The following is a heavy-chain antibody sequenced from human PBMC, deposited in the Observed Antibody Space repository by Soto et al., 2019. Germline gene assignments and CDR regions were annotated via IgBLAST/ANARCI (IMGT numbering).Heavy chain of an antibody. Sequence: SETLSLTCTVSGGSISSGGYYWSWIRQHPGKGLEWIGYIYYSGSTYYNSSLKSRVTISVDTSKNQFSLKLSSVTAADTAVYYCARDYSSYYDSSGYYLWGQGTLVTVSS. CDR2: IYYSGST. D-gene: IGHD3-22*01. V-gene: IGHV4-31*03. CDR3: ARDYSSYYDSSGYYL. J-gene: IGHJ4*02. CDR1: GGSISSGGYY.